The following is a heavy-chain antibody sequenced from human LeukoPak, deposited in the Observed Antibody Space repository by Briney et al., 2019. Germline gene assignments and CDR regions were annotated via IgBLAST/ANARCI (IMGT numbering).Heavy chain of an antibody. CDR2: ISAYNGNT. J-gene: IGHJ4*02. CDR1: GYTFTSYG. CDR3: AKEVGYYGLGRFPD. Sequence: ASVKVSCKASGYTFTSYGISWVRQAPGQGLEWMGWISAYNGNTHYAQKLQGRVTMTTDTSTSTVYMELRSLRSDDTAVYYCAKEVGYYGLGRFPDWGQGTLVTVSS. V-gene: IGHV1-18*01. D-gene: IGHD3-10*01.